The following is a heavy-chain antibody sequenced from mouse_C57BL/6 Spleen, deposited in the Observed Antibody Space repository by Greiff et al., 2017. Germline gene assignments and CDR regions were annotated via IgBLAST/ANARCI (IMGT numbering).Heavy chain of an antibody. V-gene: IGHV1-55*01. CDR3: ARVTGRDAWFAY. Sequence: QVQLQQPGAELVKPGASVKMSCKASGYTFTSYWITWVKQRPGQGLEWIGDIYPGSGSTNYNEKFKSKATLTVDTSSSTAYMQLSSLTSEDSAVYYCARVTGRDAWFAYWGQGTLVTVSA. CDR1: GYTFTSYW. D-gene: IGHD4-1*01. J-gene: IGHJ3*01. CDR2: IYPGSGST.